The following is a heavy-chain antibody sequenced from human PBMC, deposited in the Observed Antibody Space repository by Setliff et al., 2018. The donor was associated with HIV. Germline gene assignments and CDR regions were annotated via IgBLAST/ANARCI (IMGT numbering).Heavy chain of an antibody. CDR1: GGSISSYY. CDR3: ARDEGRATGSWWDQSASWYLDY. CDR2: ISAAGTI. Sequence: PPETLSLTCTVSGGSISSYYWSWIRQPAGKRLEFIGRISAAGTINYNPSLRSRVTLSVDTSENQFSLTVNSVTAADTAMYFCARDEGRATGSWWDQSASWYLDYWGHGILVTSPQ. V-gene: IGHV4-4*07. J-gene: IGHJ4*01. D-gene: IGHD6-13*01.